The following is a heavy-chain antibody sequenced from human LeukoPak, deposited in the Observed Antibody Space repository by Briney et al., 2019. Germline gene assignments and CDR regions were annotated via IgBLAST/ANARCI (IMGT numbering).Heavy chain of an antibody. J-gene: IGHJ3*02. CDR2: IYYSGST. CDR1: GDSITTGNYY. Sequence: SQTLSLTCTVSGDSITTGNYYWSWVRQPAGKGLEWIGYIYYSGSTSYNPSLKSRVTISVDTSKNQFSLKLSSVTAADTAVYYCARRGYYDIPEAEFDIWGQGTMVTVSS. D-gene: IGHD3-9*01. CDR3: ARRGYYDIPEAEFDI. V-gene: IGHV4-61*09.